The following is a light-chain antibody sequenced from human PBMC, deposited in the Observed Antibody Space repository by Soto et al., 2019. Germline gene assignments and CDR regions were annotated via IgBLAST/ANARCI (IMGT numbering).Light chain of an antibody. V-gene: IGLV3-9*01. CDR2: RDS. Sequence: SYELTQPLSVSVALGQTARITCGGTNIGSKNVHWYQQKPGQAPALVIYRDSNRPSGIPERFSGSNSGNTATLTISRAQAGDEADYYCQVWDSSTVVFGGGTKLTVL. J-gene: IGLJ2*01. CDR1: NIGSKN. CDR3: QVWDSSTVV.